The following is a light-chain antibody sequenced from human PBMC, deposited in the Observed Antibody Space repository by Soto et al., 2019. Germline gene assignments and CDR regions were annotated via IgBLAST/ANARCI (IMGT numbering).Light chain of an antibody. CDR1: QSVSEY. J-gene: IGKJ1*01. V-gene: IGKV3-20*01. CDR3: QQYGGSPQT. CDR2: GAS. Sequence: EIVLTQSPGTLALSPGEGATLSCRASQSVSEYLAWYQQKPGQDPRLLIYGASSRATGIPDSFSGSGSGTDFTLTISRLEPEDFAVSYCQQYGGSPQTFGQGTKVDIK.